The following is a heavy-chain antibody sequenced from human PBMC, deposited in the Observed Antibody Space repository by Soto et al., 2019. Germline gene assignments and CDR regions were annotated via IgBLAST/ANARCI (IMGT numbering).Heavy chain of an antibody. V-gene: IGHV4-39*01. Sequence: QLQLQESGPGLVKPSETLSLTCTVSGGSISSSSYYWGWIRQPPGKGLEWIGSIYYSGSTYYNPSLERRVTISVDTSKNQFSLKLSAVTAADTAVYYCARHYCGDYVGWFDPWGQGTLVTVSS. CDR3: ARHYCGDYVGWFDP. J-gene: IGHJ5*02. CDR1: GGSISSSSYY. CDR2: IYYSGST. D-gene: IGHD4-17*01.